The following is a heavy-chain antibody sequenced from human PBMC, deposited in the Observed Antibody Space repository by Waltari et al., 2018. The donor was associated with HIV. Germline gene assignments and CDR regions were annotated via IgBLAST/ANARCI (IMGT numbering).Heavy chain of an antibody. CDR2: IVVGSGNA. Sequence: QMQLVQSGPEVKKPGTSVKVSCKASGFTFTSSAVQWVRQARGQRIEWIGWIVVGSGNANYAQKFQERVTITRDMSTSTAYMELSSLRSEDTAVYYCAAPSDPTVTRGIFDYWGQGTLVTVSS. D-gene: IGHD4-4*01. CDR1: GFTFTSSA. V-gene: IGHV1-58*01. J-gene: IGHJ4*02. CDR3: AAPSDPTVTRGIFDY.